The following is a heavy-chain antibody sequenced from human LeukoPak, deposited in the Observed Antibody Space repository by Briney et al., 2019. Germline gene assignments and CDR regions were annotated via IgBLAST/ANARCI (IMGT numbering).Heavy chain of an antibody. CDR2: IYYNGST. CDR3: ARDVTVTSPDFDY. V-gene: IGHV4-39*07. Sequence: SETLSLTCTVSGGSISSSSYYWGWIRQPPGKGLEWIGSIYYNGSTYYNPSLKSRVTISVDTSKNQFSLKLSSVTAADTAVYYCARDVTVTSPDFDYWGQGTLVTVSS. J-gene: IGHJ4*02. D-gene: IGHD4-17*01. CDR1: GGSISSSSYY.